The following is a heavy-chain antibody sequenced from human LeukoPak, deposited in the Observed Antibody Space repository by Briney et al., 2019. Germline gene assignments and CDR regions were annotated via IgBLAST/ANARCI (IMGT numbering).Heavy chain of an antibody. CDR3: AKLSGYAVDYYYYYMDV. D-gene: IGHD5-12*01. CDR2: ISSSGSTI. J-gene: IGHJ6*03. CDR1: GFTFSSYE. V-gene: IGHV3-48*03. Sequence: PGGSLRLSCAASGFTFSSYEMNWVRQAPGKGLEWVSYISSSGSTIYYADSVKGRFTLSRDNSENTVYLQMNSLRAEDTAVYYCAKLSGYAVDYYYYYMDVWGKGTTVTISS.